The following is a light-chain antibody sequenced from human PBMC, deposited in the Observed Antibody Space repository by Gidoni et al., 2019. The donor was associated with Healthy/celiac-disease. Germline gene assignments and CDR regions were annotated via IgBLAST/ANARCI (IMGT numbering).Light chain of an antibody. CDR2: GAS. J-gene: IGKJ1*01. CDR3: LQDYNYPRT. Sequence: AIQMTQSPSSLSASVGDRVTITCRASQGIRNDLGWYQQKPGKAPKRLIYGASSLQSGVPSRLSGSGSGTDFTLTISRLQPEGFATYYCLQDYNYPRTFGQGTKVEIK. V-gene: IGKV1-6*01. CDR1: QGIRND.